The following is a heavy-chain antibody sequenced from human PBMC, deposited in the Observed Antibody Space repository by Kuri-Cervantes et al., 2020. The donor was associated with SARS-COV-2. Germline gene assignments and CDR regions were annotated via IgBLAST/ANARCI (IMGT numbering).Heavy chain of an antibody. Sequence: GESLKISCAASGFNFSRTDMHWVRQAPGKGLEWVSSISSSSSYIYYADSVKGRCTISRDNAKNSLYLQMNSLRAEDTAVYYCARNRGSGWPFFDYWGQGTLVTGYS. CDR1: GFNFSRTD. J-gene: IGHJ4*02. CDR2: ISSSSSYI. D-gene: IGHD6-19*01. CDR3: ARNRGSGWPFFDY. V-gene: IGHV3-21*01.